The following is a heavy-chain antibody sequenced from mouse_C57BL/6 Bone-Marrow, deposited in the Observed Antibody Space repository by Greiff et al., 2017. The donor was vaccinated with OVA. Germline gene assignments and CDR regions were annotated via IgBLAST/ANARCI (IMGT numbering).Heavy chain of an antibody. Sequence: QVQLQQSGPGLVQPSQSLSITCTVSGFSFTSYGVHWVRQSPGKGLEWLGVIWSGGSTDYNAAFISRLSISKDNSKSQVFFIMNSLQADDTAIYYCARRPDQGNYKGYYFDYWGQGTTLTVSS. D-gene: IGHD2-1*01. J-gene: IGHJ2*01. V-gene: IGHV2-2*01. CDR1: GFSFTSYG. CDR2: IWSGGST. CDR3: ARRPDQGNYKGYYFDY.